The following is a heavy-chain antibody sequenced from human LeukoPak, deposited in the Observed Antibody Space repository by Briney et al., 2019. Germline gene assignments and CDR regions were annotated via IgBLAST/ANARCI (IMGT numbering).Heavy chain of an antibody. D-gene: IGHD6-13*01. CDR1: GYTFTGYY. V-gene: IGHV1-2*02. Sequence: GASVKVSCKASGYTFTGYYVQWVRQAPGQGLEWMGWINPNSGGTNYAQKFQGRVTMTRDTSISTAYMELRSLRSDDTAMYYCARGLFSTHDAFEIWGQGTMVTV. CDR3: ARGLFSTHDAFEI. CDR2: INPNSGGT. J-gene: IGHJ3*02.